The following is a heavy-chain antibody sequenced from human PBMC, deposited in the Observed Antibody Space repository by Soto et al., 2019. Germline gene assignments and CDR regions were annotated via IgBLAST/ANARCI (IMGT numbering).Heavy chain of an antibody. D-gene: IGHD5-18*01. J-gene: IGHJ4*02. CDR2: ISYDGSNK. CDR1: GFTFSSYA. Sequence: GGSLRLSCAASGFTFSSYAMHWVRQAPGKGLEWVAVISYDGSNKYYADSVKGRFTISRYNSKNTLYLQMNSLRAVDTAVYYCARVATPPILGGYSYGTNDYWGQGTLVTVSS. CDR3: ARVATPPILGGYSYGTNDY. V-gene: IGHV3-30-3*01.